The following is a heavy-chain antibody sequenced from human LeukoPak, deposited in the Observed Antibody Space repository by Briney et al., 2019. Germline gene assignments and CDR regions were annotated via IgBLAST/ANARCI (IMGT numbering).Heavy chain of an antibody. Sequence: SETLSLTCTVSGGSFSIYYWSWIRQPAGKGLEWIGRIYTSGSTYYNPSLKSRVTISVDTSKNQFSLKLSSVTAADTAVYYCARRSNYYDSSGYHYYFDYWGQGTLVTVSS. D-gene: IGHD3-22*01. J-gene: IGHJ4*02. CDR2: IYTSGST. CDR1: GGSFSIYY. CDR3: ARRSNYYDSSGYHYYFDY. V-gene: IGHV4-4*07.